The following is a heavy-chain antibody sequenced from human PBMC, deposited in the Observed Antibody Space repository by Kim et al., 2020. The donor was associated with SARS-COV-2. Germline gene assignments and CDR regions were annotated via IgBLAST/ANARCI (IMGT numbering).Heavy chain of an antibody. D-gene: IGHD3-22*01. Sequence: SVKGRFTISRDNAKNSLYLQMNSLRAEDKALYYCAKGGPYYYDSSGHIDYWGQGTLVTVSS. CDR3: AKGGPYYYDSSGHIDY. V-gene: IGHV3-9*01. J-gene: IGHJ4*02.